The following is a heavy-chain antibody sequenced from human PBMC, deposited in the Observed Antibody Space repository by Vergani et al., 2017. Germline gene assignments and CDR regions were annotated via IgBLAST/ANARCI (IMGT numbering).Heavy chain of an antibody. CDR1: GFTFSSYS. CDR3: ARDFPRGYYDYVWGSYRFSPFDY. CDR2: ISSSSSTI. V-gene: IGHV3-48*01. J-gene: IGHJ4*02. D-gene: IGHD3-16*02. Sequence: VQLVESGGGVVQPGRSLRLSCAASGFTFSSYSMHWVRQAPGKGLEWVSYISSSSSTIYYADSVKGRFTISRDNAKNSLYLQMNSLRAEDTAVYYCARDFPRGYYDYVWGSYRFSPFDYWGQGTLVTVSS.